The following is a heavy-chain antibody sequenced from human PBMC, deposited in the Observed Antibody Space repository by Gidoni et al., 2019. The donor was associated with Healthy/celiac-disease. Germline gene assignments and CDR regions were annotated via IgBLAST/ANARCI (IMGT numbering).Heavy chain of an antibody. J-gene: IGHJ4*02. V-gene: IGHV3-64*01. CDR2: ISSNGGST. Sequence: EVQLVESGGGLVQPGGSLRLSCAASGFTFSSYALHWVRQAPGKGLEYVSAISSNGGSTYYANSVKGRFTISRDNSKNTLYLQMGSLRAEDMAVYYCARETYDSSGYYDYWGQGTLVTVSS. CDR3: ARETYDSSGYYDY. D-gene: IGHD3-22*01. CDR1: GFTFSSYA.